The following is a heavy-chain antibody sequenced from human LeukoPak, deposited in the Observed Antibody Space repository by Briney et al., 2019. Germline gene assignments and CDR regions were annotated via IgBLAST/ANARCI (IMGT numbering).Heavy chain of an antibody. Sequence: SETLSLTCAVYGGSFSGYYWSWIRQPPGKGLEWIGEINHSGSTNYNPSLKSRVTISVDTSKNQLSLKLSSVTAADTAVYYCARKGCSSTSCYGYWFDPWGQGTLVTVSS. CDR3: ARKGCSSTSCYGYWFDP. CDR1: GGSFSGYY. J-gene: IGHJ5*02. D-gene: IGHD2-2*01. V-gene: IGHV4-34*01. CDR2: INHSGST.